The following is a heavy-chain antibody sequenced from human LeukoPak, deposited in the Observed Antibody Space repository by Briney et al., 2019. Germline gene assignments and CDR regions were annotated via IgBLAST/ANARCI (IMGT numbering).Heavy chain of an antibody. D-gene: IGHD1-1*01. J-gene: IGHJ4*02. V-gene: IGHV5-51*01. CDR2: IYPADSDT. Sequence: GESLKISCKGSGYSFTSYWIGWVRQMPGKGLEWMGIIYPADSDTRYSPSFQGQVTISADKSISTAYLQWNSLKVSDTAFYYCARYGELPYYFDYWGQGTLVTVSS. CDR1: GYSFTSYW. CDR3: ARYGELPYYFDY.